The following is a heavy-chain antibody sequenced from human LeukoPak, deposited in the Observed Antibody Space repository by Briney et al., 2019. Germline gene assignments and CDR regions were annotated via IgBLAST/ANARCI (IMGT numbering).Heavy chain of an antibody. V-gene: IGHV1-69*05. Sequence: GASVKVSCKASGGTFSSYAISWVRQAPGQGLEWMGRIIPIFGTANYAQKFQGRVTITTDESTSTAYMELSSLRSEDTAVYYCARDGLLRYYYLDVWGKGTTVTVSS. CDR2: IIPIFGTA. CDR1: GGTFSSYA. J-gene: IGHJ6*03. CDR3: ARDGLLRYYYLDV. D-gene: IGHD3-3*01.